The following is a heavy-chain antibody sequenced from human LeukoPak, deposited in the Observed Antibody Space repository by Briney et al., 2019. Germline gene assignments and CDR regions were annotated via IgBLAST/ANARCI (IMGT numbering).Heavy chain of an antibody. V-gene: IGHV1-46*01. Sequence: ASVGVSCKASGYTFTGYYMHWVRQAPGQGLEWMGIINPSGGSTSYAQKFQGRVTMTRDTSTSTVYMELSSLRSEDTAVYYCARPETEVPAAMAYWGQGTLVTVSS. D-gene: IGHD2-2*01. CDR3: ARPETEVPAAMAY. J-gene: IGHJ4*02. CDR1: GYTFTGYY. CDR2: INPSGGST.